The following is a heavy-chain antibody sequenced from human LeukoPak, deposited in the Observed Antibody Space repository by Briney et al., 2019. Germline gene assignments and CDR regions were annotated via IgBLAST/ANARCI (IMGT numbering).Heavy chain of an antibody. CDR2: INTNTGNP. Sequence: ASVKVSCKASGYTFTNYPMNWLRQAPGQGLEWMGWINTNTGNPTYAQGFTERFVFSWDTSVNTAYLQINSLKPEDTAVYFCARDTYCSGGRCYSRVGYWGQGTVVTVSS. J-gene: IGHJ4*02. D-gene: IGHD2-15*01. V-gene: IGHV7-4-1*02. CDR1: GYTFTNYP. CDR3: ARDTYCSGGRCYSRVGY.